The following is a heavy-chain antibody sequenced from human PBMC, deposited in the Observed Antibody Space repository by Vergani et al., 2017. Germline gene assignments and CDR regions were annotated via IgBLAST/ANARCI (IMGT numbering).Heavy chain of an antibody. Sequence: EVQLVESGGGLVQPGRSLRLSCTASGFTFGDYAMSWVRQAPGKGLEWVSAISGSGGSTYYADSVKGRFTISRDNSKNTLYLQMNSLRAEDTAVYYCAKGPGTIFGVVIHFDYWGQGTLVTVSS. CDR3: AKGPGTIFGVVIHFDY. V-gene: IGHV3-23*04. CDR1: GFTFGDYA. J-gene: IGHJ4*02. D-gene: IGHD3-3*01. CDR2: ISGSGGST.